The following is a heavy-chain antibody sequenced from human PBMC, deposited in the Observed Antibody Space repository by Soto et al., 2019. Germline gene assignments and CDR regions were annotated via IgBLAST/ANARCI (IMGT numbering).Heavy chain of an antibody. CDR3: AKDLGRLGILYGMDV. CDR2: ISYDGSNK. V-gene: IGHV3-30*18. Sequence: SGGSLRLSCAASGFTFSSYGMHWVRQAPGKGLEWVAVISYDGSNKYYADSVKGRFTISRDNSKNTLYLQMNSLRAEDTAVYYCAKDLGRLGILYGMDVWGQGTTVTVSS. CDR1: GFTFSSYG. D-gene: IGHD3-16*01. J-gene: IGHJ6*02.